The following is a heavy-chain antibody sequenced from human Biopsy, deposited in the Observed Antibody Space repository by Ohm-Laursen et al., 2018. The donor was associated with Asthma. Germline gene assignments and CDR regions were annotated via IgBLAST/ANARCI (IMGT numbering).Heavy chain of an antibody. CDR1: GFSFNSYG. CDR2: MSFDGRQT. D-gene: IGHD2-2*01. J-gene: IGHJ4*02. Sequence: RSLRLSCAATGFSFNSYGMHWVRQAPGKGLEWVAVMSFDGRQTYYADSMKGRFTISRDNAKNSLYLQMNSLRVDDTAFYYCARVGWDIVVVPAAMPGAYFDHWGQGALVTAST. CDR3: ARVGWDIVVVPAAMPGAYFDH. V-gene: IGHV3-30*03.